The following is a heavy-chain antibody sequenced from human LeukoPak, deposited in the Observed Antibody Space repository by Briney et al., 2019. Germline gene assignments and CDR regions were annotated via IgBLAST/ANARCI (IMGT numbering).Heavy chain of an antibody. CDR3: ARDRNVVVPAAIGY. J-gene: IGHJ4*02. CDR2: ISYDGSNK. Sequence: GGSLRLSCAASGFTFSSYAMHWVRQAPGKGLEWVAVISYDGSNKYYADSVKGRFTIPRDNSKNTLYLQMNSLRAEDTAVYYCARDRNVVVPAAIGYWGQGTLVTVSS. V-gene: IGHV3-30-3*01. CDR1: GFTFSSYA. D-gene: IGHD2-2*01.